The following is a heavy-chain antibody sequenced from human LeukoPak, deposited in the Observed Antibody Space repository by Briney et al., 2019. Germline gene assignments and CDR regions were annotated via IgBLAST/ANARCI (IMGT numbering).Heavy chain of an antibody. D-gene: IGHD6-19*01. CDR3: AKVIGSSGWSGPYFDY. V-gene: IGHV3-23*01. CDR2: ISGSGGST. CDR1: GFTFTSYS. Sequence: GGSLRLSCAASGFTFTSYSMSWVRQAPGKGLEWVSAISGSGGSTYYADSVKGRFTISRDNSKNTLYLQMNSLRAEDTAVYYCAKVIGSSGWSGPYFDYWGQGTLVTVSS. J-gene: IGHJ4*02.